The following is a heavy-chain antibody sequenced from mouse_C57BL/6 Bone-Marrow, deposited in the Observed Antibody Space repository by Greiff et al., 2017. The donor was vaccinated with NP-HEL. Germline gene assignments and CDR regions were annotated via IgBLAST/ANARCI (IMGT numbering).Heavy chain of an antibody. CDR2: IHPNSGST. Sequence: VQLQQPGAELVKPGASVKLSCKASGYTFTSYWMHWVKQRPGQGLEWIGMIHPNSGSTNYNEKFKSKATLTVDKSSSTAYMQLSSLTSEDSAVDYCAGGKMAYYGKGTFAYWGQGTLVTVSA. D-gene: IGHD2-10*01. CDR3: AGGKMAYYGKGTFAY. CDR1: GYTFTSYW. J-gene: IGHJ3*01. V-gene: IGHV1-64*01.